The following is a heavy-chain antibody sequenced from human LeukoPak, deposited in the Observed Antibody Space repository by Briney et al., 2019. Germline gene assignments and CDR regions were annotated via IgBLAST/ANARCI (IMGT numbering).Heavy chain of an antibody. V-gene: IGHV3-30*18. J-gene: IGHJ4*02. CDR2: ISYDGSNK. D-gene: IGHD6-13*01. Sequence: PGRSLRLSCAASGFTFSSYGMHWVRQAPGKGLEWVAVISYDGSNKYYADSVKGRFTISRDNSKSTLYLQMNSLRAEDTAVYYCAKDRKPYSSSCPFDYWGQGTLVTVSS. CDR3: AKDRKPYSSSCPFDY. CDR1: GFTFSSYG.